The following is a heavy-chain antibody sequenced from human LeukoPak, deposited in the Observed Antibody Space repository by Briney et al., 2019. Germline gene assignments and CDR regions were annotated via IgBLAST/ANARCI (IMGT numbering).Heavy chain of an antibody. CDR2: FSATDGSA. D-gene: IGHD6-13*01. CDR1: GFTFSSYA. V-gene: IGHV3-23*01. CDR3: AKGSSWPYYFDY. J-gene: IGHJ4*02. Sequence: GGSLRLSCAASGFTFSSYAMTWVRQAPGKGLEWVSAFSATDGSAQYAESVEGRFTISRGNSKNTLFLQMNSLGAEDTAVYYCAKGSSWPYYFDYWGQGTLVTVSS.